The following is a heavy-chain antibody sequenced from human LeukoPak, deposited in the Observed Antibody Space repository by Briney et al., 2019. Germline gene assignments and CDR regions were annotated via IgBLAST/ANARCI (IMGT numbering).Heavy chain of an antibody. CDR3: ARSDYYDSTGYYPFDY. CDR1: GGSFSGYY. D-gene: IGHD3-22*01. Sequence: KPSETLSLTCAVYGGSFSGYYWSWIRQPPGKGLEWIGEINHSGSTNYNPSLKSRVTISVDTSKNQFSLKLSSVTAADTAVYYCARSDYYDSTGYYPFDYWGQGTLVTVSS. V-gene: IGHV4-34*01. J-gene: IGHJ4*02. CDR2: INHSGST.